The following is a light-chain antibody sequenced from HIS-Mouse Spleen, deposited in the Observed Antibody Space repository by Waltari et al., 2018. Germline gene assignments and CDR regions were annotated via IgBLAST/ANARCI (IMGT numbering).Light chain of an antibody. CDR2: DNN. J-gene: IGLJ2*01. Sequence: QSVLTQPPSVSAAPGQKVTISCSGSSSNIGNTYVSWYQQLPGTAPKLLLYDNNKRPSGIPDRFSGSKSGTSATLGITGLQTGDEADYYCGTWDSSLSAVVFGGGTKLTVL. CDR3: GTWDSSLSAVV. V-gene: IGLV1-51*01. CDR1: SSNIGNTY.